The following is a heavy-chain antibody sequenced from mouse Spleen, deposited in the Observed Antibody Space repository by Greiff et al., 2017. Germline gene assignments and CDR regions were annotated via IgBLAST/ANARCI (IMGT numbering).Heavy chain of an antibody. J-gene: IGHJ3*01. CDR2: ISSGGSYT. CDR1: GFTFSSYA. D-gene: IGHD2-4*01. V-gene: IGHV5-9-1*01. Sequence: EVMLVESGGGLVKPGGSLKLSCAASGFTFSSYAMSWVRQTPEKRLEWVATISSGGSYTYYPDSVKGRFTISRDNAKNTLYLQMSRLRSEDTAMYYWARQRSMITTGGAWFAYWGQGTLVTVSA. CDR3: ARQRSMITTGGAWFAY.